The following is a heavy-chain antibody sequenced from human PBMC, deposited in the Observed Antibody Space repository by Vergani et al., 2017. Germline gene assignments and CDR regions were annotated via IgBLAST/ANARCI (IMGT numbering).Heavy chain of an antibody. Sequence: QVQLVQSGAEVKKPGASVKVSCKASGYTFTGYYMHWVRQAPGQGLEWMGWISAYNGNTNYAQKLQGRVTMTTDTSTSTAYMELSSLRSEDTAVYYCARVNRYGFSVGKSPSYYYYYMDVWGKGTTVTVSS. D-gene: IGHD5-18*01. CDR3: ARVNRYGFSVGKSPSYYYYYMDV. V-gene: IGHV1-18*04. CDR2: ISAYNGNT. J-gene: IGHJ6*03. CDR1: GYTFTGYY.